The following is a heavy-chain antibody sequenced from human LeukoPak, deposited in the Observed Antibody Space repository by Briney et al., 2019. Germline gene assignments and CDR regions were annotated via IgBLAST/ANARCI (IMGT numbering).Heavy chain of an antibody. V-gene: IGHV4-59*01. Sequence: SETLSLTCTVSGGSISSYYWSWIRQPPGKGLEWIGYIYYSGSTNYNPSLKSRVTMSVDTSKNQFSLKLSSVTAADTAVYYCARAYCGGDCYSWWFDPWGQGTLVTVSS. D-gene: IGHD2-21*02. J-gene: IGHJ5*02. CDR2: IYYSGST. CDR1: GGSISSYY. CDR3: ARAYCGGDCYSWWFDP.